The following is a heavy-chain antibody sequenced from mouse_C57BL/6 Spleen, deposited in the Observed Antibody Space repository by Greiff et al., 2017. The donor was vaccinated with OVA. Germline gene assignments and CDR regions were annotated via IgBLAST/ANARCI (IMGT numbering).Heavy chain of an antibody. D-gene: IGHD1-1*02. CDR2: ISYDGSN. V-gene: IGHV3-6*01. Sequence: EVKLQESGPGLVKPSQSLSLTCSVTGYSITSGYYWNWIRQFPGNKLEWMGYISYDGSNNYNPSFKNRISITRDTSKNQFFLKLNAVTTEDTATYYCAREGGGFDYWGQGTTLTVSS. CDR1: GYSITSGYY. CDR3: AREGGGFDY. J-gene: IGHJ2*01.